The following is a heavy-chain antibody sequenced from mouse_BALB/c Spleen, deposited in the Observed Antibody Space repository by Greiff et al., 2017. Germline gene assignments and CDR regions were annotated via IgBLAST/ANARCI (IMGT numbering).Heavy chain of an antibody. CDR3: ARVGDYYGRPFAY. CDR2: INSNGGST. J-gene: IGHJ3*01. D-gene: IGHD1-1*01. Sequence: EVMLVESGGGLVQPGGSLKLSCAASGFTFSSYGMSWVRQTPDKRLELVATINSNGGSTYYPDSVKGRFTISRDNAKNTLYLQMSSLKSEDTAMYYCARVGDYYGRPFAYWGQGTLVTVSA. CDR1: GFTFSSYG. V-gene: IGHV5-6-3*01.